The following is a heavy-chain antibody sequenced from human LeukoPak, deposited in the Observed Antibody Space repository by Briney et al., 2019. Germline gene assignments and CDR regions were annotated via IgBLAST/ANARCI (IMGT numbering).Heavy chain of an antibody. J-gene: IGHJ6*02. CDR1: GGSISLYY. V-gene: IGHV4-59*01. D-gene: IGHD3-10*01. CDR2: IYYSGST. CDR3: AKAETGVRGFYYYEYYGIDV. Sequence: SETLSLTCTVSGGSISLYYCSWIRQPPGKGLEWIGYIYYSGSTNYNPSLKSRVTISVDTSKNQFSLKLSSVTAADTAVYYCAKAETGVRGFYYYEYYGIDVWGQGTTVTVSS.